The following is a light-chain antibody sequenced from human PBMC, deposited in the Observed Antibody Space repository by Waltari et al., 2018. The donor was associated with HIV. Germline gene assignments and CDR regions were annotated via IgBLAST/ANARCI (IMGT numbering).Light chain of an antibody. V-gene: IGLV3-21*02. CDR1: NIGGKS. CDR2: ADA. J-gene: IGLJ2*01. Sequence: SYVLTQPPSVSVAPGPTARITCGGTNIGGKSVHWYQQKPGQAPLVVVYADADRPSEIPERFSGSNSGNTATLTISRVEAGDEADYYCHVWDISSDVVFGGGTKLTVL. CDR3: HVWDISSDVV.